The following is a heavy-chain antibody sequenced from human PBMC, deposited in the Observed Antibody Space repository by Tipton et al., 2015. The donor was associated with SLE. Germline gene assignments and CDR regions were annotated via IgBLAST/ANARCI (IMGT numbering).Heavy chain of an antibody. Sequence: TLSLTCTVSGGSISSGSYYWSWIRQPAGKGLEWIGRIYTSGSTNYNPSLKSRVTISLDTSKNQFSLKLSSVTAADTAVYYCAGAAMGINWFDPWGQGTLVTVSS. CDR3: AGAAMGINWFDP. V-gene: IGHV4-61*02. CDR1: GGSISSGSYY. CDR2: IYTSGST. J-gene: IGHJ5*02. D-gene: IGHD5-18*01.